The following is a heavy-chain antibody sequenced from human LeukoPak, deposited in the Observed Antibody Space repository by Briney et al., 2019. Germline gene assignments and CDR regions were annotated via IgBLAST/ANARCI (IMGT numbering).Heavy chain of an antibody. V-gene: IGHV3-53*01. J-gene: IGHJ4*02. Sequence: GGSLRLSRAASGFSVSSNYMSWVRQAPGKGLEWVSVIYSGGRTEYAEYADSVKGRFTISRDNAKNSLYLQMNSLRAEDTAVYYCARVAIAAAAPDYWGQGTLVTVSS. CDR3: ARVAIAAAAPDY. CDR1: GFSVSSNY. CDR2: IYSGGRTEYA. D-gene: IGHD6-13*01.